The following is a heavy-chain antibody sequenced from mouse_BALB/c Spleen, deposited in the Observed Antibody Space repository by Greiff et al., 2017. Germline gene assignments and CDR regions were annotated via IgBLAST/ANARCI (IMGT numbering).Heavy chain of an antibody. CDR2: IRNKANGYTT. D-gene: IGHD4-1*01. Sequence: EVKLVESGGGLVQPGGSLRLSCATSGFTFTDYYMSWVRQPPGKALEWLGFIRNKANGYTTEYSASVKGRFTISRDNSQSILYLQMHTLRAEDRATYYCARDRELGRFAYWGQGTLVTVSA. J-gene: IGHJ3*01. CDR3: ARDRELGRFAY. V-gene: IGHV7-3*02. CDR1: GFTFTDYY.